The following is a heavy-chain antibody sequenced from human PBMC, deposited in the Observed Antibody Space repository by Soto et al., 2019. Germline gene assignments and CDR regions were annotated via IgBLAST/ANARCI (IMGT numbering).Heavy chain of an antibody. CDR3: TTDDVSGGIGEGDYYYYYGMDV. CDR2: IKSKTDGGTT. CDR1: GFTFSNAW. D-gene: IGHD3-10*01. J-gene: IGHJ6*02. V-gene: IGHV3-15*07. Sequence: GGSLRLSCAASGFTFSNAWMNWVRQAPGKGLEWVGRIKSKTDGGTTDYAAPVKGRFTISRDDSKNTLYLQMTSLKTDDTAVYYCTTDDVSGGIGEGDYYYYYGMDVWGQGTTVTVSS.